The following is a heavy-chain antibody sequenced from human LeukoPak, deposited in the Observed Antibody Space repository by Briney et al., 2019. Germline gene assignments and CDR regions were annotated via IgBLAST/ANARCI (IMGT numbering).Heavy chain of an antibody. CDR1: GYTFTGYY. V-gene: IGHV1-2*06. Sequence: GASVKVSCKASGYTFTGYYMHWVRQAPGQGLEWMGRINPNSGGTNYAQKFQGRVTMTRDTSISTAYMELSRLRSDDTAVYYCARARATISQIGHYYYMDVWGKGTTVTVSS. CDR2: INPNSGGT. J-gene: IGHJ6*03. D-gene: IGHD5-12*01. CDR3: ARARATISQIGHYYYMDV.